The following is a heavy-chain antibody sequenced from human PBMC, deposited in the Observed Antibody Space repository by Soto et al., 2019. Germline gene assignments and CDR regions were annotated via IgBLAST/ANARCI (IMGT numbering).Heavy chain of an antibody. CDR1: GGTFSSYT. D-gene: IGHD2-2*02. J-gene: IGHJ3*02. CDR2: IIPILGIA. V-gene: IGHV1-69*02. Sequence: SVKVSCKASGGTFSSYTISWVRQAPGQGLEWMGRIIPILGIANYAQKFQGRVTITADKSTGTAYMELSSLRSEDTAVYYCASSPTCSSTSCYRDDAFDIWGQGTMVTVSS. CDR3: ASSPTCSSTSCYRDDAFDI.